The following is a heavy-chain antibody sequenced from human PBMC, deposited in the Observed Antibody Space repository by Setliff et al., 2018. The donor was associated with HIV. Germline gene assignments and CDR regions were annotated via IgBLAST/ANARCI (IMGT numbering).Heavy chain of an antibody. V-gene: IGHV3-30*04. D-gene: IGHD4-17*01. J-gene: IGHJ4*02. Sequence: GGSLRLSCAASGFTFSSYAMHWVRQAPGKGLEWVAVISYDGSNKYYADSVKGRFTISRDNSKNTLYLQMNSLRAEDTAVYYCARDWLDYRILDHWGQGTLVTVSS. CDR3: ARDWLDYRILDH. CDR2: ISYDGSNK. CDR1: GFTFSSYA.